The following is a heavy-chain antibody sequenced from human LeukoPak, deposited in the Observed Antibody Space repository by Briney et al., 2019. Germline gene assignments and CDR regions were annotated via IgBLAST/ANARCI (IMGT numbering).Heavy chain of an antibody. CDR2: SYYSGST. V-gene: IGHV4-39*01. J-gene: IGHJ4*02. CDR3: ATLADSSTDY. CDR1: GFSISSSSYY. D-gene: IGHD6-19*01. Sequence: KAAETLSLTCTVSGFSISSSSYYWVWIRQPPGKGLEWIVSSYYSGSTYYDPSLESLVTTSVDTYKTKFSLKLSSVSAAATAVYYCATLADSSTDYWGQGTLVTVSS.